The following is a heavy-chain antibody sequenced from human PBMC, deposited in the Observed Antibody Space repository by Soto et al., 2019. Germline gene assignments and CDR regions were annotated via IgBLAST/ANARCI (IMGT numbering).Heavy chain of an antibody. V-gene: IGHV3-33*01. CDR3: ASWGEYCSSTSCYEGDAFDI. CDR2: IWYDGSNK. J-gene: IGHJ3*02. D-gene: IGHD2-2*01. CDR1: GFTVSSYG. Sequence: QVQLVESGGGVVQPGRSLRLSCAASGFTVSSYGMHWVRQAPGKGLEWVAVIWYDGSNKYYADSVKGRFTISRDNSKNTLYLHMNSLRAEDTAVYYCASWGEYCSSTSCYEGDAFDIWGQGTMVTVSS.